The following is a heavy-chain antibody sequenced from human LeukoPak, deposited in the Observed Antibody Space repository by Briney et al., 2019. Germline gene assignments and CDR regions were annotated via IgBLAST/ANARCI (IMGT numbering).Heavy chain of an antibody. D-gene: IGHD3-16*02. V-gene: IGHV4-39*01. J-gene: IGHJ5*02. CDR1: GGSISSSSYH. CDR3: ARGWIVYDYVWGSYRSPLTRNWFDP. Sequence: SETLSLTCTVSGGSISSSSYHWGWIRQPPGKGLEWIGSIYYSGSTYYNPSLKSRVTISVDTSKNQFSLKLSSVTAADTAVYYCARGWIVYDYVWGSYRSPLTRNWFDPWGQGTLVTVSS. CDR2: IYYSGST.